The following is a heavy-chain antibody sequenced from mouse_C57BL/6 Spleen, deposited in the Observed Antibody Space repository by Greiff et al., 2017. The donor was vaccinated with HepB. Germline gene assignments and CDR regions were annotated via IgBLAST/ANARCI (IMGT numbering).Heavy chain of an antibody. Sequence: VQLQQSGAELVKPGASVKLSCKASGYTFTSYWMQWVKQRPGQGLEWIGEIDPSDSYTNYNQKFKGKATLTVDTSSSTAYMQLSSLTSEDSAVYYCARVGRYYDMDYCGQGTSVTVSS. V-gene: IGHV1-50*01. J-gene: IGHJ4*01. CDR2: IDPSDSYT. CDR3: ARVGRYYDMDY. CDR1: GYTFTSYW.